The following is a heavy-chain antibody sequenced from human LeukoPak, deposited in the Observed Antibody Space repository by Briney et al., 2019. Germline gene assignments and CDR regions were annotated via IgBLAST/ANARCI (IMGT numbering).Heavy chain of an antibody. CDR2: ISSSSSDI. D-gene: IGHD2-15*01. J-gene: IGHJ4*02. CDR3: AKGNNGCYDS. V-gene: IGHV3-21*01. Sequence: GGSLRLSCAASGFTFRTHTMNWVRQAPGKGLEWVSCISSSSSDIYYADSVKGRFTISRDNAKNSLYLHMSSLRAEDTAVYYCAKGNNGCYDSWGQGTLVTVSS. CDR1: GFTFRTHT.